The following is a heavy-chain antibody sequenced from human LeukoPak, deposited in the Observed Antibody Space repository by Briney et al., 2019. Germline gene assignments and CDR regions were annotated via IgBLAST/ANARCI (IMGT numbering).Heavy chain of an antibody. CDR2: IYYSGST. CDR3: ASIAARPPTYYYYMDV. J-gene: IGHJ6*03. Sequence: PSETLSLTCTVSGGSISSYYWSWIRQPPGKGLEWIGYIYYSGSTNYNPSLKSRVTISVDTSKNQFSLKLSSVTAAHTAVYYCASIAARPPTYYYYMDVWGKGTTVTVSS. D-gene: IGHD6-6*01. V-gene: IGHV4-59*01. CDR1: GGSISSYY.